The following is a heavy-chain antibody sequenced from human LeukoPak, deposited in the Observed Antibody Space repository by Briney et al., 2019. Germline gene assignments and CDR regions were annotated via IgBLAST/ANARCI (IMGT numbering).Heavy chain of an antibody. V-gene: IGHV1-69*01. CDR2: IIPIFGTA. CDR1: GGTLSSYA. Sequence: GPSVKVSCKASGGTLSSYAISWVRQAPGQGLEWMGGIIPIFGTANYAQKFQGRVTITADESTSTAYMELSSLRSEDTAVYYCASGGSEGAAGYYWGQGTLVTVSS. J-gene: IGHJ4*02. D-gene: IGHD6-13*01. CDR3: ASGGSEGAAGYY.